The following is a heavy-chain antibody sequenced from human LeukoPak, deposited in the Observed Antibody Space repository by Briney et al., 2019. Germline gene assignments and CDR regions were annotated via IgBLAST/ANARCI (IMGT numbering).Heavy chain of an antibody. CDR3: ASRKHSYLVAFYFDY. CDR2: IYHSGST. CDR1: GGSISSSNW. D-gene: IGHD5-12*01. Sequence: SETLSLTCAVSGGSISSSNWWSWVRQPPGKGLEWIGEIYHSGSTNYDPSLKSRVTISVDKSKNQFSLKLSSVTAADTAVYYCASRKHSYLVAFYFDYWGQGTLVTVSS. J-gene: IGHJ4*02. V-gene: IGHV4-4*02.